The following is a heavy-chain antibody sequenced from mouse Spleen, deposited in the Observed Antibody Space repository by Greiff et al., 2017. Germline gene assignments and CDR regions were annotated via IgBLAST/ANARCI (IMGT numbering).Heavy chain of an antibody. CDR3: AREGSYYSYEFAY. CDR2: IHPNSGST. CDR1: GYTFTSYW. V-gene: IGHV1-64*01. J-gene: IGHJ3*01. D-gene: IGHD2-12*01. Sequence: QVQLQQPGAELVKPGASVKLSCKASGYTFTSYWMHWVKQRPGQGLEWIGMIHPNSGSTNYNEKFKSKATLTVDKSSSTAYMQLSSLTSEDSAVYYCAREGSYYSYEFAYWGQGTLVTVSA.